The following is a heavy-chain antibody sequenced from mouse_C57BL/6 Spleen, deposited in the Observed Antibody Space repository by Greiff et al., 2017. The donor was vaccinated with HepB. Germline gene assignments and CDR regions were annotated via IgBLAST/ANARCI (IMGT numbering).Heavy chain of an antibody. D-gene: IGHD1-1*02. Sequence: QVQLQQPGAELVRPGSSVKLSCKASGYTFTSYWMHWVKQRPIQGLEWIGNIDPSDSETHYNQKFKDKATLTVDKSSSTAYMQLSSLTSEDSAVYYCARGDGGFDGVAWFAYWGQGTLVTVSA. CDR1: GYTFTSYW. CDR3: ARGDGGFDGVAWFAY. CDR2: IDPSDSET. V-gene: IGHV1-52*01. J-gene: IGHJ3*01.